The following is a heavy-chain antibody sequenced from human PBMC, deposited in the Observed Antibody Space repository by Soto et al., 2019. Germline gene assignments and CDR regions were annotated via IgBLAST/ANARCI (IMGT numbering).Heavy chain of an antibody. Sequence: EVQLLESGGGLVLPGGSLRLSCAASGFTFSNYAMSWVRQAPGKGLVWVATITGDGGSTYYADSVKGRFSISRDKSKNPVSLQMNSLRVEDTAVYYCAKDLSKTSNDFWSGYYTGIYAMDVWCQGTTVTVSS. CDR2: ITGDGGST. CDR1: GFTFSNYA. D-gene: IGHD3-3*01. V-gene: IGHV3-23*01. CDR3: AKDLSKTSNDFWSGYYTGIYAMDV. J-gene: IGHJ6*02.